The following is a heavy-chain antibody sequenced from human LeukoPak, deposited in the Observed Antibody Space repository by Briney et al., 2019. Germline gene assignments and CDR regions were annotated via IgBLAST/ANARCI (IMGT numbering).Heavy chain of an antibody. Sequence: SETLSLTCTVSGGSFSSYYWNWIRQPPGKGLEWIGYIYYSGSTNYNPSLKGRVIISVDTSKNQFSLKLSSVTAADTAVYYCARGGSRQISSSDFDYWGQGVLVTVSS. CDR1: GGSFSSYY. CDR3: ARGGSRQISSSDFDY. J-gene: IGHJ4*02. D-gene: IGHD6-6*01. V-gene: IGHV4-59*01. CDR2: IYYSGST.